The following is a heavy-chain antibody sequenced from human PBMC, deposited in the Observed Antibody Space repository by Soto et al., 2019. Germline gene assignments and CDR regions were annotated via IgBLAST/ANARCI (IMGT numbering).Heavy chain of an antibody. CDR3: AREMGYCISTSCTFDC. J-gene: IGHJ4*02. Sequence: QVQLVESGGGVVQPGRSLRLSCTASGFTLSSHAMHWVRQAPGKGLEWVAITSYDGSNKYHADSVKGRFTISRDNSKNSLALRLNRLRAEDTAVYYCAREMGYCISTSCTFDCWGEGTLITVS. D-gene: IGHD2-2*01. V-gene: IGHV3-30-3*01. CDR1: GFTLSSHA. CDR2: TSYDGSNK.